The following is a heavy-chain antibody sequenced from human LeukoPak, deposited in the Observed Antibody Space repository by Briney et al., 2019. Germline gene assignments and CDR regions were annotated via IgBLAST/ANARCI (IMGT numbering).Heavy chain of an antibody. Sequence: GASVKVSCKVSGYTLTALSMHWVRQAPGKGLEWMGGFDPEDGETIYAQKFQGRVTMTTDTSTSTAYMELRSLRSDDTAVYYCARAGIYGSGSYTWFDPWGQGTLVTVSS. D-gene: IGHD3-10*01. CDR3: ARAGIYGSGSYTWFDP. J-gene: IGHJ5*02. V-gene: IGHV1-24*01. CDR1: GYTLTALS. CDR2: FDPEDGET.